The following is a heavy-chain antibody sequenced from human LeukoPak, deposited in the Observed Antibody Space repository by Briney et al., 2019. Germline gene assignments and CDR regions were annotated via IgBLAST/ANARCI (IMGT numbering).Heavy chain of an antibody. D-gene: IGHD3-22*01. J-gene: IGHJ4*02. Sequence: GASVKVSCKASGYTFTSYDINWVRQATGQGLEWMGWMNPNSGNTGYAQKFQGRVTMTRNTSISTAYMGLSSPRSEDTAVYYWAGGPYYYDSSGYYHDYWAQGTLVTVSS. CDR1: GYTFTSYD. V-gene: IGHV1-8*01. CDR3: AGGPYYYDSSGYYHDY. CDR2: MNPNSGNT.